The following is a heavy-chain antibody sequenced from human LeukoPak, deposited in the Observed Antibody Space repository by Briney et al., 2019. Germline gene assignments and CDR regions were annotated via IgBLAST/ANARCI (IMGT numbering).Heavy chain of an antibody. Sequence: SVKVSCKASGGTFSSYALSWVRQAPGQGLEWMGGFIPIFGTANYAQKFQGRVTITTDESTRTASIDLSSLRSEDTAVYYCASSYFDSSGYYRQYFFDYWGQGTLVTVSS. V-gene: IGHV1-69*05. CDR3: ASSYFDSSGYYRQYFFDY. CDR1: GGTFSSYA. D-gene: IGHD3-22*01. J-gene: IGHJ4*02. CDR2: FIPIFGTA.